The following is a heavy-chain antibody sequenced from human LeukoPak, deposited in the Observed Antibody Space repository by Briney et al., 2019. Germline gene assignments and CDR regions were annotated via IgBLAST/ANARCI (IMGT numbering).Heavy chain of an antibody. CDR2: ISSSSSYI. CDR3: ARHGYSSGWSDY. D-gene: IGHD6-19*01. Sequence: GGSLRLSCAASGFTLRHFAMNWVRQAPGKGLEWVSSISSSSSYIYYADSVKGRFTISRDNAKNSLYLQMNSLRAEDTAVYYCARHGYSSGWSDYWGQGTLVTVSS. V-gene: IGHV3-21*01. J-gene: IGHJ4*02. CDR1: GFTLRHFA.